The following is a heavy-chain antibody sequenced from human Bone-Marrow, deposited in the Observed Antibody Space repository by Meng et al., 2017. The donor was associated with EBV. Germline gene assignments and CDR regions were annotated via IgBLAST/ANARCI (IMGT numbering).Heavy chain of an antibody. CDR1: RFPISNFA. CDR3: AKGTGVGGYRPFDD. J-gene: IGHJ4*02. D-gene: IGHD5-18*01. V-gene: IGHV3-30*04. Sequence: VPPGDVGGGVDQPWRSLRLCSAALRFPISNFAMQLVRHAPGKGLEWVSFILNDGGDEDYADSVKGRFTISRDNSKNTLLLQMNSLRAEDTAMYYCAKGTGVGGYRPFDDWGQGTLVTVSS. CDR2: ILNDGGDE.